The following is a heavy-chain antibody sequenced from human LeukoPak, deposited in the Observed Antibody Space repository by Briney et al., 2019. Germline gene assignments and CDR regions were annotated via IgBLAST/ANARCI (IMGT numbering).Heavy chain of an antibody. Sequence: GASVKVSCKASGYPFTRYGISWVRQAPGQGLEWMGWINPDNGNTKYAQKFQGRVTMTTDTSTSTAHMELRSPSSDDTSVYYCATYYCSTTSCYPYFFDYWGQGTLVTVSS. CDR3: ATYYCSTTSCYPYFFDY. CDR1: GYPFTRYG. V-gene: IGHV1-18*01. D-gene: IGHD2-2*01. CDR2: INPDNGNT. J-gene: IGHJ4*02.